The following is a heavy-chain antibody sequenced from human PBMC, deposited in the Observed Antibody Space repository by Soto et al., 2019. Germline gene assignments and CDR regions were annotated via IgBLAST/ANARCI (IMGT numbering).Heavy chain of an antibody. Sequence: GASVKVSCKASGYTFTDYYIHWVRQAPGQGLEWMGWINPNSGASKLAQTFEDRVTMTRDTSINIVYMDLYRLRSDDTAVYYCARRGLIMLRDRMDVWGQGTTVTVSS. J-gene: IGHJ6*02. CDR3: ARRGLIMLRDRMDV. D-gene: IGHD3-16*01. V-gene: IGHV1-2*02. CDR1: GYTFTDYY. CDR2: INPNSGAS.